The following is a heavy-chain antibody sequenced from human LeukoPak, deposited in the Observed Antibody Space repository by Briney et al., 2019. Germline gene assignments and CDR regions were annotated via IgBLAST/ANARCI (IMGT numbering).Heavy chain of an antibody. CDR3: ARALGWGDYGSNSGRLDYYYGMDV. Sequence: ASVKVSCKASGYTFTSYGISWVRQAPGQGLEWMGWISAYNGNTNYAQKLQGRVTMTTDTSTSTAYMELRSLRSDDTAVYYCARALGWGDYGSNSGRLDYYYGMDVWGQGTTVTVSS. V-gene: IGHV1-18*01. J-gene: IGHJ6*02. CDR1: GYTFTSYG. CDR2: ISAYNGNT. D-gene: IGHD4-23*01.